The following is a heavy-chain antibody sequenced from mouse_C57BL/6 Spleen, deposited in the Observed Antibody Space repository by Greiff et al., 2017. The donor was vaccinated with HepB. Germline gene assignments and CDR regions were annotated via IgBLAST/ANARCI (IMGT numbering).Heavy chain of an antibody. Sequence: VQLQQSGPELVKPGASVKLSCKASGYTFTSYDINWVKQRPGQGLEWIGWIYPRAGSTKYNEKFKGKATLTVDTSSSTAYMELNSLTSEDSAVYFWARPLPHYYAMDYWGQGTSVTVSS. CDR2: IYPRAGST. V-gene: IGHV1-85*01. J-gene: IGHJ4*01. CDR1: GYTFTSYD. CDR3: ARPLPHYYAMDY.